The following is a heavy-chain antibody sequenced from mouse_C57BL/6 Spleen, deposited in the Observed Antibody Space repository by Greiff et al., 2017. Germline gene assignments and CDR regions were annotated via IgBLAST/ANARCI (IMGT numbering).Heavy chain of an antibody. D-gene: IGHD2-2*01. CDR1: GYAFTNYL. CDR2: INPGSGGT. CDR3: ARGYGYVDY. Sequence: VQLQESGAELVRPGTSVKVSCKASGYAFTNYLIEWVKQRPGQGLEWIGVINPGSGGTNYNEKFKGKATLTADKSSSTAYMQLSRLTSEDAAVYFCARGYGYVDYWGQGTTLTVSS. J-gene: IGHJ2*01. V-gene: IGHV1-54*01.